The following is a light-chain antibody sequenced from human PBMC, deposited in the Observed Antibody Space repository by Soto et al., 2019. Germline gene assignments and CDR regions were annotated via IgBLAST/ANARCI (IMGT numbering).Light chain of an antibody. Sequence: DIQMTQSPSSLSASVGDRVTITCQASQDISNYLNWYQQKPGKAPKLLIYDASNLETGVPSRFSGSGSGTAFTFTISSLQPEDIATYYCQQYDNLPPLLTFGGGTKVEIK. CDR2: DAS. J-gene: IGKJ4*01. V-gene: IGKV1-33*01. CDR1: QDISNY. CDR3: QQYDNLPPLLT.